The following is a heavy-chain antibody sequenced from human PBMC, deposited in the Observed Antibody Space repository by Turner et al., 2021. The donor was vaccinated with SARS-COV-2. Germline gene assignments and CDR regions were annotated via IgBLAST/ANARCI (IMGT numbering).Heavy chain of an antibody. V-gene: IGHV4-30-4*01. CDR1: GGSISSGDYY. D-gene: IGHD2-8*01. CDR2: IYYSGST. J-gene: IGHJ4*02. Sequence: QVQLQESGPGLVKPSQTLSLPCTVSGGSISSGDYYWSWIRQPPGKGLEWIGYIYYSGSTYYNPSLKSRLTISVDTSKNQFSLKLSSVTAADTAVYYCARVVVLRRAYFDYWGQGTLVTVSS. CDR3: ARVVVLRRAYFDY.